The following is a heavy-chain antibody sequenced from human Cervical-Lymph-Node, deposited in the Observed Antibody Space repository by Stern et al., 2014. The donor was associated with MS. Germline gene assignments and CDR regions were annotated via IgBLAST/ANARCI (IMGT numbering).Heavy chain of an antibody. Sequence: QMQLVQSGAEVKKSGASVKVSCKASGYPFTDYYVHWVRQAPGQGLEWMGLVNPDSCSTKYAKRYQDSVTMTRDTSISTAYMELTRLRSDDTAVYYCARAYGSGTFLGMDVWGQGTTVIVSS. D-gene: IGHD3-10*01. CDR1: GYPFTDYY. CDR2: VNPDSCST. V-gene: IGHV1-2*04. J-gene: IGHJ6*02. CDR3: ARAYGSGTFLGMDV.